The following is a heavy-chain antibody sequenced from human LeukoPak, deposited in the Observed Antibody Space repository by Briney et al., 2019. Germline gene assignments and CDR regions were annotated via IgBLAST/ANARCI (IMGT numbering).Heavy chain of an antibody. CDR1: GYTFTGYY. D-gene: IGHD4-17*01. Sequence: GASVKVSCKASGYTFTGYYMHWVRQAPGQGLEWMGWINPNSGGTNYAQKFQGRVTMTRDTSISTAYMELSRLRSDDTAVYYCARDGIEYGDYRSFDYWGQGTLVTVSS. J-gene: IGHJ4*02. CDR3: ARDGIEYGDYRSFDY. CDR2: INPNSGGT. V-gene: IGHV1-2*02.